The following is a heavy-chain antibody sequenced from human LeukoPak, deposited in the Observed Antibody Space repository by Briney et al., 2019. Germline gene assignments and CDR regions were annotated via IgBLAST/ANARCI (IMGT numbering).Heavy chain of an antibody. CDR2: INNDGSDA. CDR1: GFTFTAFW. J-gene: IGHJ3*02. D-gene: IGHD5-18*01. V-gene: IGHV3-74*01. Sequence: QPGGSLRLSCAASGFTFTAFWMHWVRQAPGKGLMWVSRINNDGSDAIYADSVKGRFTISRDNAQNTLYLQMNSLRDEDTAVYYCARGGYSHGFDIWGQGTMVTVSS. CDR3: ARGGYSHGFDI.